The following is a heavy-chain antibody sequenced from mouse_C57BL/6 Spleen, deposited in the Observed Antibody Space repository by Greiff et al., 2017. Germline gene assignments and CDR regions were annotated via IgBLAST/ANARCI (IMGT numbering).Heavy chain of an antibody. CDR3: AREVDGDGGCDD. D-gene: IGHD2-13*01. CDR1: GYSITSGYD. Sequence: EVQLQESGPGMVKPSQSLSLTCTVTGYSITSGYDWHWIRHFPGNKLEWMGYISYSGSTNYNPSLKSRISITHDTSKNHFFLKLNSVTTEDTATYYGAREVDGDGGCDDWGQGTTLTVSS. J-gene: IGHJ2*01. V-gene: IGHV3-1*01. CDR2: ISYSGST.